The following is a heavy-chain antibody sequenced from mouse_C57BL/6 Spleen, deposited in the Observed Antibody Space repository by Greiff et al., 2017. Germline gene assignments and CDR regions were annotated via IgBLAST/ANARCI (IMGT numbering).Heavy chain of an antibody. Sequence: VQLQQPGAELVKPGASVKLSCKASGYTFTSYWMHWVKQRPGQGLEWIGMIHPNSGSTNYNEKFKSKATLTVDKSSSTAYMQLSSLTSEDSAVYYCAREADYSNFYFDYWGQGTTLTVSS. D-gene: IGHD2-5*01. CDR2: IHPNSGST. CDR3: AREADYSNFYFDY. CDR1: GYTFTSYW. V-gene: IGHV1-64*01. J-gene: IGHJ2*01.